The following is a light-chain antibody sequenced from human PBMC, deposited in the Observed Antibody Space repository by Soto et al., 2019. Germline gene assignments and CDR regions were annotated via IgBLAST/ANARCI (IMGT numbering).Light chain of an antibody. J-gene: IGKJ1*01. Sequence: GLAQSPGTLSLSPGERATLSCRASQSVSSSYLAWSQQKPGQAPRLLIYDAFHRATGIPARFSGSGSGTDFTLTISSLEPEDFAVYYCQQRSKWPLTFGQGTKVDIK. CDR3: QQRSKWPLT. CDR1: QSVSSSY. CDR2: DAF. V-gene: IGKV3-11*01.